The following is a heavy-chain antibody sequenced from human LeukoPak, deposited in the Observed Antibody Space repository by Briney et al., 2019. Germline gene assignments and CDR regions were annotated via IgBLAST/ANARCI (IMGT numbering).Heavy chain of an antibody. CDR3: ARQFWYYDILTGGSYYYYYMDV. D-gene: IGHD3-9*01. V-gene: IGHV4-34*01. Sequence: PSETLSLTCAVYGGSFSGYYWTWIRQPPGKGLEWIGEINHSGSTNYNPSLKSRVTISVDTSKNQFSLKLSSVTAADTAVYYCARQFWYYDILTGGSYYYYYMDVWGKGTTVTISS. CDR2: INHSGST. J-gene: IGHJ6*03. CDR1: GGSFSGYY.